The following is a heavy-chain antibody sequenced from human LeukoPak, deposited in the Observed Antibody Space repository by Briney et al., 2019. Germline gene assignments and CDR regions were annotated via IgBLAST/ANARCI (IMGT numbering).Heavy chain of an antibody. Sequence: ASVRVSCKASGYTFTGYYMHWVRQAPGQGLEWMGWINPNSDGTKYAQKFQGRVTMTRDTSISTAYMELYSLTSDDTALYYCARGPNGLDPWGQGTLVTVSS. CDR2: INPNSDGT. CDR3: ARGPNGLDP. J-gene: IGHJ5*02. V-gene: IGHV1-2*02. CDR1: GYTFTGYY.